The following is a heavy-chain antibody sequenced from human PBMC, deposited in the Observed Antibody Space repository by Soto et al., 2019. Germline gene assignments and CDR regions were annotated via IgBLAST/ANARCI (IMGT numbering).Heavy chain of an antibody. D-gene: IGHD3-22*01. V-gene: IGHV1-46*01. Sequence: ASVKVSCKASGYTFTSYYMHWVRQAPGQGLQWMGIINPTGGSTSYAQKFQGRVTMTSDTSTSTVYMELSRLISEDTAVYYCARANIYYDSSGYRKDAFDIWGQGTKVTVSS. CDR1: GYTFTSYY. CDR3: ARANIYYDSSGYRKDAFDI. J-gene: IGHJ3*02. CDR2: INPTGGST.